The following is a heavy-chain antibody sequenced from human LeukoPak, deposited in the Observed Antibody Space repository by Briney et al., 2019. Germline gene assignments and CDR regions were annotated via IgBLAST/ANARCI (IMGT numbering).Heavy chain of an antibody. Sequence: GGSLRLSCAASGFTFSSYAMSWVRQAPGKGLEWVSPIRGSGGSTDYADSVKGRFTISRDNSKNTLYLQMNSLRAEDTAVYYCAKEPYDSSGYYFDYWGQGTLVTVSS. CDR2: IRGSGGST. D-gene: IGHD3-22*01. V-gene: IGHV3-23*01. J-gene: IGHJ4*02. CDR3: AKEPYDSSGYYFDY. CDR1: GFTFSSYA.